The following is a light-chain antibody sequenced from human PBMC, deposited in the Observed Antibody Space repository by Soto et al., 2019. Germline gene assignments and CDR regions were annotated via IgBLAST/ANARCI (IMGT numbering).Light chain of an antibody. CDR3: QQYGSAPWT. CDR2: AAS. CDR1: QSVSTN. Sequence: ERVMTQSPATLSVSPGERVTLSCRASQSVSTNLAWYQQKPGQAPRLLIYAASARATGVPARFSGSGSGTDFTLTISRLEPEDFAVYYCQQYGSAPWTFGQGTKVDIK. J-gene: IGKJ1*01. V-gene: IGKV3-15*01.